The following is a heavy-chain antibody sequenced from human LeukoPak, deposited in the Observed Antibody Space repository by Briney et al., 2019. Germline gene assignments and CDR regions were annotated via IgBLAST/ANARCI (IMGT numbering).Heavy chain of an antibody. J-gene: IGHJ4*02. CDR1: GFTFSSYG. CDR3: AKAPTVVTPFDY. V-gene: IGHV3-33*06. CDR2: IWYDGSNK. D-gene: IGHD4-23*01. Sequence: PGGSLRLSCAASGFTFSSYGMHWVRQAPGKGLEWVAVIWYDGSNKYYADSVKGRFTISRDNSKNTLYLQMNSLRAEDTAVYYCAKAPTVVTPFDYWGQGTLVTVSS.